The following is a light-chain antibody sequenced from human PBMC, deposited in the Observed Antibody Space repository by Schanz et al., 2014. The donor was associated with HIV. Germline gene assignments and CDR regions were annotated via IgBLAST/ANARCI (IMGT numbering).Light chain of an antibody. Sequence: DIQMTQSPSSVSASVGDRVTITCRASQGISYWLAWYQQKPGKAPKPLISAASSLRRGVPSRFSGSGSGTEFTLTISSLQPEDFATYYCLQDYNYRWTFGQGTKVEIK. CDR2: AAS. CDR1: QGISYW. CDR3: LQDYNYRWT. J-gene: IGKJ1*01. V-gene: IGKV1-12*01.